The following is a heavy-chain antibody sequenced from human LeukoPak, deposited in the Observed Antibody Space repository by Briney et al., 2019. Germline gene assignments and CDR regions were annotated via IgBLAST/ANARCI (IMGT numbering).Heavy chain of an antibody. CDR1: GFTFSNYW. J-gene: IGHJ4*02. Sequence: GGSLRLSCAASGFTFSNYWMSWVRQAPGKGLEWVANIKEDGSEKGYVESVRGRLTISRDNANNLMFLQVNNMRAEDTAVYYCARDPETARGRNGLDYWGQGTLVTVSS. CDR2: IKEDGSEK. V-gene: IGHV3-7*01. D-gene: IGHD1-14*01. CDR3: ARDPETARGRNGLDY.